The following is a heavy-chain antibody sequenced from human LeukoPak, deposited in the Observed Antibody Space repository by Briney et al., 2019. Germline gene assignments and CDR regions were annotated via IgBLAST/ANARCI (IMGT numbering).Heavy chain of an antibody. D-gene: IGHD5-12*01. CDR1: GYTFTGYY. Sequence: ASVTVSCKASGYTFTGYYMHWVRQAPGQGREWMGWINPNSGGTNYAQKFQGRVTMTRDTSIGTAYMELSRLRSDDTAVYYCARDEGSGYDYGYWGQGTLVTVSS. J-gene: IGHJ4*02. CDR2: INPNSGGT. CDR3: ARDEGSGYDYGY. V-gene: IGHV1-2*02.